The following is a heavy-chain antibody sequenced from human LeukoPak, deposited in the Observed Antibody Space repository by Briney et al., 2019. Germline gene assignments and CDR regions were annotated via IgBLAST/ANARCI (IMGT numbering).Heavy chain of an antibody. V-gene: IGHV3-21*01. D-gene: IGHD2-2*01. CDR1: GFTFSSYS. CDR3: ARDCSSTSCYDVSDYYYYYMDV. J-gene: IGHJ6*03. Sequence: GGSLRLSCAASGFTFSSYSMNWVRQAPGKGLEWVSSISSSSSYIYYADPVKGRFTISRDNAKNSLYLQMNSLRAEDTAVYYCARDCSSTSCYDVSDYYYYYMDVWGKGTTVTVSS. CDR2: ISSSSSYI.